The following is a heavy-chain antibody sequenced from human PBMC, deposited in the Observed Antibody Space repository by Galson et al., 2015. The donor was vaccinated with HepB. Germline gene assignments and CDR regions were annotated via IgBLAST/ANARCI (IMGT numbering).Heavy chain of an antibody. CDR1: DFTVSANY. V-gene: IGHV3-53*01. J-gene: IGHJ4*02. Sequence: SLRLSCAASDFTVSANYMNWVRQAPGEGLEWVSIIYTGGRIYYADSVKGRFTISRDNSKNTLYLQMNSLRAEDTAVYYCAGSDTSMVTGGYWGQGTLVTVSS. CDR2: IYTGGRI. D-gene: IGHD5-18*01. CDR3: AGSDTSMVTGGY.